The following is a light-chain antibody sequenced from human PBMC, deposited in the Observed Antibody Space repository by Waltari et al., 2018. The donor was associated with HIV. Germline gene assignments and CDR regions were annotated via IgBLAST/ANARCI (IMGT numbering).Light chain of an antibody. CDR2: KDM. V-gene: IGLV3-25*03. J-gene: IGLJ1*01. CDR3: QSVDSKDSHYV. Sequence: SYELTQPPSVSVSPGQTARITCSGETLADQYVYWYQQKSGQAPVLVMYKDMERPSGIPERFYGSTSGTTVTLIIRGGQAEDEADYYCQSVDSKDSHYVFGTGTKVTVL. CDR1: TLADQY.